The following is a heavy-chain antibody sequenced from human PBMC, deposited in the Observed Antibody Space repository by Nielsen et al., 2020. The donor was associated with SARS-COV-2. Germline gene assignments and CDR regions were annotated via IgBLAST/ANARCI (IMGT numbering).Heavy chain of an antibody. CDR3: AKGVRGSSWYED. Sequence: GESLKISCAASGFTFSSYAMSWVRQAPGKGLEWVSAISGSGGSTYYADSVKGRFTISRDNSKNTLYLQMNSLRAEDTAVYYCAKGVRGSSWYEDWGQGTLVTVSS. CDR2: ISGSGGST. V-gene: IGHV3-23*01. J-gene: IGHJ1*01. D-gene: IGHD6-13*01. CDR1: GFTFSSYA.